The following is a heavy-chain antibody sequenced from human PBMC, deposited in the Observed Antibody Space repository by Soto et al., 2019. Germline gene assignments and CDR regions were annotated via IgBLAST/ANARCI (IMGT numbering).Heavy chain of an antibody. CDR1: GFSFSDYR. V-gene: IGHV3-74*01. D-gene: IGHD6-19*01. CDR2: INGDGSMT. CDR3: ASLYSSGYDY. J-gene: IGHJ4*02. Sequence: EGSLRLSCGASGFSFSDYRMHWVRQAPGKGLVWVERINGDGSMTGYADSVKGRFTVSRDNADNTLFLQMSSLRAEDTAVYYGASLYSSGYDYWGQGTLVTVSS.